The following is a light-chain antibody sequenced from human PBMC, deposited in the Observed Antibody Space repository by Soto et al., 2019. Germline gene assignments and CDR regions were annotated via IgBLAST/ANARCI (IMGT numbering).Light chain of an antibody. CDR3: CSCAAIYPYVL. CDR1: SSDIGAFHY. Sequence: QSVLTQPRSVSGSPGQSVTVSCTAASSDIGAFHYISWYQQHPGKAPKNLIYDVTKRPSGVPDRFSGSKSGNTASLTISGVQAEDEADYYCCSCAAIYPYVLFGGGTKVTVL. V-gene: IGLV2-11*01. J-gene: IGLJ2*01. CDR2: DVT.